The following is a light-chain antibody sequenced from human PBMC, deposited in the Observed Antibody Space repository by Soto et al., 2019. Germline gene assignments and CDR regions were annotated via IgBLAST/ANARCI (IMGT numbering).Light chain of an antibody. CDR1: QNVNSH. CDR3: QQYDDSFT. V-gene: IGKV3-20*01. CDR2: GTS. Sequence: EIVLTQSPGTLSLSPGERATHSCRASQNVNSHLAWYQQKPGQAPRLLIYGTSTRATDIPDRFSGSGSGTDFTLSISRLEPEDFAVYYCQQYDDSFTFGGGTELDIK. J-gene: IGKJ4*01.